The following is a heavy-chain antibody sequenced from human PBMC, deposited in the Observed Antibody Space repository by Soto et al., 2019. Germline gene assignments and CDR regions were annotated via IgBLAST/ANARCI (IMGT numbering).Heavy chain of an antibody. CDR1: GYPFTSYD. D-gene: IGHD5-12*01. V-gene: IGHV1-8*01. CDR2: MNPNSRNT. J-gene: IGHJ4*02. Sequence: GSGKVSFKTSGYPFTSYDINWVRQATGQGLEWMGWMNPNSRNTGYAQKFQGRVTMTRNTSISTAYMELSSLRSEDTAVYYCARGPDGYNGFGTGNWGQGTMVTVSS. CDR3: ARGPDGYNGFGTGN.